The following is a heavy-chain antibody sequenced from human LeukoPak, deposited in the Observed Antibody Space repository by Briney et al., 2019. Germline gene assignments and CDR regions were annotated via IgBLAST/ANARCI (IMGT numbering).Heavy chain of an antibody. V-gene: IGHV3-53*01. J-gene: IGHJ4*02. Sequence: GGSLRLSCAASGFTVSSNYMSWVRQAPGKGLEWVSVIYSGGSTYYADSVKGRFTISRDNAKNSLFLQMNNLRVDDSAVYYCAREYTAMACDYWGQGNLVTVSS. CDR3: AREYTAMACDY. D-gene: IGHD5-18*01. CDR1: GFTVSSNY. CDR2: IYSGGST.